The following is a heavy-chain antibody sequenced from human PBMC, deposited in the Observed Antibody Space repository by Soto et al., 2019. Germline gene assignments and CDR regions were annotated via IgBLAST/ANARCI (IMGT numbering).Heavy chain of an antibody. CDR1: GFTFSSYG. Sequence: GGSLRLSCAASGFTFSSYGMHWVRQAPGKGLEWVAVIWYDGSNKYYADSVKGRFTISRDNSKNTLYLQMNSLRAEDTAVYYCARGRTMVRGVIGARTSWFDPWGQGTLVTVSS. J-gene: IGHJ5*02. D-gene: IGHD3-10*01. V-gene: IGHV3-33*01. CDR2: IWYDGSNK. CDR3: ARGRTMVRGVIGARTSWFDP.